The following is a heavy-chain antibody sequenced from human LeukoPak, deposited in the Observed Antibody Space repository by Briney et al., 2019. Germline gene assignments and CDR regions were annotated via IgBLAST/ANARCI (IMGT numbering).Heavy chain of an antibody. CDR2: ISYDGSNK. Sequence: GRSLRLSCAASGFTLSSYGMHWVRQAPGKGLEWVAVISYDGSNKYYADSVKGRFIISRDNSKNTLYLQMNSLRAEDTAVYYCASRNYYDSSGLLDYWGQGTLVTVSS. D-gene: IGHD3-22*01. V-gene: IGHV3-30*03. CDR1: GFTLSSYG. J-gene: IGHJ4*02. CDR3: ASRNYYDSSGLLDY.